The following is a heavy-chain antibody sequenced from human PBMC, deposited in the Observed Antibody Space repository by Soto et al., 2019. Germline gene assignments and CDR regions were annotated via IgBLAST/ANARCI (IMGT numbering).Heavy chain of an antibody. CDR2: IWYDGSNK. J-gene: IGHJ4*02. Sequence: QVQLVESGGGVVQPGRSLRLSCAASGFTFSSYGMHWVRQAPGKGLEWVAVIWYDGSNKYYADSVKGRFTISRDNSKNPLYLQMNSLRAEDTAVYYCARKYSSSNWVDYLGQGTLVTVSS. CDR1: GFTFSSYG. CDR3: ARKYSSSNWVDY. V-gene: IGHV3-33*01. D-gene: IGHD6-13*01.